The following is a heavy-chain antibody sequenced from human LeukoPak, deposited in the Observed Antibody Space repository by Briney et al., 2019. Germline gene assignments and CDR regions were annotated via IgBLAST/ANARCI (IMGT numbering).Heavy chain of an antibody. Sequence: GGSLRLSCAASGFAFSNERMHWVRQAPGMGLFWVSYIDNDGTNPTYVDSVKGRFTITRDNAKSTLYLHMNSLRPEDTGVYFCAKSDPPLPYWGQGTQVTVSS. CDR2: IDNDGTNP. CDR1: GFAFSNER. V-gene: IGHV3-74*01. CDR3: AKSDPPLPY. J-gene: IGHJ4*02.